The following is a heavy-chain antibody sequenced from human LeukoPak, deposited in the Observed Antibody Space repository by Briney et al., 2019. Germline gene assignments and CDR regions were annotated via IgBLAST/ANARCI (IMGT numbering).Heavy chain of an antibody. J-gene: IGHJ6*03. CDR2: IFSNDEK. CDR1: GFSLSTGGVG. Sequence: SGPTLVKPTQTLTLTCTFSGFSLSTGGVGVGWIRQPPGKALEWLAHIFSNDEKSYSTSLKSRLTISKDTSKSQVVLTMTNMDPVDTATYYCALAAGVNYYYYYMDVWGKGTTVTVSS. CDR3: ALAAGVNYYYYYMDV. V-gene: IGHV2-26*01. D-gene: IGHD6-13*01.